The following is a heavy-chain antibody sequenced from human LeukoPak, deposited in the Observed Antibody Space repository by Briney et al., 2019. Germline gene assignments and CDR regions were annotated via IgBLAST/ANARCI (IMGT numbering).Heavy chain of an antibody. V-gene: IGHV3-11*01. D-gene: IGHD3-3*01. CDR3: ARVYDFWSGYYGYGMDV. J-gene: IGHJ6*02. Sequence: PGGSLRLSCAASGFTFSDYYMSWIRQAPGKGLEWVSYISSSGSTIYYADSVKGRFTISGDNAKNSLYLQMNSLRAEDTAVYYCARVYDFWSGYYGYGMDVWGQGTTVTVSS. CDR1: GFTFSDYY. CDR2: ISSSGSTI.